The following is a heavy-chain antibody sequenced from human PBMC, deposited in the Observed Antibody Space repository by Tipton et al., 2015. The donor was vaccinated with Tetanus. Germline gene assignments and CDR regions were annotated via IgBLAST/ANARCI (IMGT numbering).Heavy chain of an antibody. CDR1: GFTFSSYA. CDR3: VRYNYDEGWFDP. V-gene: IGHV3-11*01. CDR2: IGYSGSAT. D-gene: IGHD5-24*01. J-gene: IGHJ5*02. Sequence: SLRLSCAASGFTFSSYAMHWVRQAPGKGLEWISYIGYSGSATHYADSVRGRFTISRDNAKNSLYLQMNSLRVDDTAVYYCVRYNYDEGWFDPWGQGTLVTVSS.